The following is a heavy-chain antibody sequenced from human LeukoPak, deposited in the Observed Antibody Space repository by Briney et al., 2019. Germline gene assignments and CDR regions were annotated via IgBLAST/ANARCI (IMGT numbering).Heavy chain of an antibody. Sequence: GGSLRLSCAASGFTFSSYAMHWVRQAPGKGLEWVSSISSSSSYIYYADSVKGRFTISRDNAKNSLYLQMNSLRAEDTAVYYCARDPGNKFDYWGQGTLVTVSS. CDR2: ISSSSSYI. CDR3: ARDPGNKFDY. D-gene: IGHD2/OR15-2a*01. CDR1: GFTFSSYA. V-gene: IGHV3-21*01. J-gene: IGHJ4*02.